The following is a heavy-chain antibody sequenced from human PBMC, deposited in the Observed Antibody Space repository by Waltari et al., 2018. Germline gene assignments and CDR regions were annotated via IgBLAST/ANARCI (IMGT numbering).Heavy chain of an antibody. CDR2: FNPEDDET. CDR3: ATGLSVVVGFDY. Sequence: SIDWGRQAPGKVLEWMGTFNPEDDETIFAQKFQGRVTMTEDTSTDTAYMELSSLRSEDTAVYYCATGLSVVVGFDYWGQGTLVTVSS. CDR1: S. J-gene: IGHJ4*02. V-gene: IGHV1-24*01. D-gene: IGHD2-15*01.